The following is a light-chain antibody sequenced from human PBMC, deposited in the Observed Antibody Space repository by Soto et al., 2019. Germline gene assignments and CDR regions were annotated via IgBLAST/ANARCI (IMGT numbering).Light chain of an antibody. CDR3: QQYSTYLWT. CDR2: KAS. V-gene: IGKV1-5*03. J-gene: IGKJ1*01. Sequence: IQMTQSPSTLSASVGDRVTFTCRASQTISTWLAWYQQKPGEAPKLLIYKASTLESGVPSRFSGSGSGTEFTLTISSLQPDDFATYYCQQYSTYLWTFGQGTKVEIK. CDR1: QTISTW.